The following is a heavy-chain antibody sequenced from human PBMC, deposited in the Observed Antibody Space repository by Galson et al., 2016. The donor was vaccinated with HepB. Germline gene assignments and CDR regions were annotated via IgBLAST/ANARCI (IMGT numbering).Heavy chain of an antibody. CDR2: IYSGGGT. CDR1: GFTVSNNY. J-gene: IGHJ4*02. CDR3: ARIVPDPLNSWYQLFWD. Sequence: SLRLSCAASGFTVSNNYMTWVRQAPGKGLEWVSFIYSGGGTYYSDSVKGRFTLSRDSSTNTLYLQMNSLRVEDTALYHCARIVPDPLNSWYQLFWDWGQGTLVTVSS. V-gene: IGHV3-53*01. D-gene: IGHD1-14*01.